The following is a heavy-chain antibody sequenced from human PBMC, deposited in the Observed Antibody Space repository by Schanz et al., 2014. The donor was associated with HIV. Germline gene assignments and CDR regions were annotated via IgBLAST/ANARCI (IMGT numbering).Heavy chain of an antibody. CDR2: LSYDGTNK. V-gene: IGHV3-30*03. CDR3: ARDALPSSVRGMISNWFDP. D-gene: IGHD3-10*01. Sequence: QVQLVESGGGVVQPGRSLRLSCAASGFTFDSYGIHWVRQAPGKGLEWVAVLSYDGTNKKFADSVKGRFTISRDDSKNTVSLQMDDLRDEDTALYYCARDALPSSVRGMISNWFDPWGQGTLVTVSS. CDR1: GFTFDSYG. J-gene: IGHJ5*02.